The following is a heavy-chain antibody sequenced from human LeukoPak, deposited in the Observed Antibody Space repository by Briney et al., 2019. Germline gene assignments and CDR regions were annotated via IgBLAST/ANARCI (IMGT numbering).Heavy chain of an antibody. Sequence: PGGSLRLSCAVSGLTFSSFSINWVRQAPGKVLEWVSYITSDSGTIRYADSVKGRFTISRDNAKNSLYLQMKSLREADTAVYYCARDLNWVFDYGGQGILVSVS. CDR1: GLTFSSFS. V-gene: IGHV3-48*02. D-gene: IGHD7-27*01. J-gene: IGHJ4*02. CDR2: ITSDSGTI. CDR3: ARDLNWVFDY.